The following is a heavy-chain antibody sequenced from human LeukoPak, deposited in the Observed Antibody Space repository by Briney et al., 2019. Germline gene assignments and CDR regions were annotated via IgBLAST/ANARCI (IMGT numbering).Heavy chain of an antibody. CDR2: IYPGDSDT. V-gene: IGHV5-51*01. CDR1: GYSFTSYW. J-gene: IGHJ3*02. CDR3: ARPRIAARPNDAFDI. D-gene: IGHD6-6*01. Sequence: RGESLQISCKGSGYSFTSYWIGWVRQMPGKGLEWMGIIYPGDSDTRYSPSFQGQVTISADKSISTAYLQWSSLKASDTAMYYCARPRIAARPNDAFDIWGQGTMVTVSS.